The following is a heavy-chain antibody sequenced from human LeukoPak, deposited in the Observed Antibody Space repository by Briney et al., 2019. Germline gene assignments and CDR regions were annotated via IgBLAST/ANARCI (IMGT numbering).Heavy chain of an antibody. CDR1: GFTLSSYW. CDR3: ARVARYYFDY. J-gene: IGHJ4*02. Sequence: GGSLRLSCAASGFTLSSYWMSWVCQARGKGLEWVANIKQDGSEKYYVDSVKGRFTISRDNAKNSLYLQMNSLRAEDTAVYYCARVARYYFDYWGQGTQVTVSS. V-gene: IGHV3-7*01. CDR2: IKQDGSEK.